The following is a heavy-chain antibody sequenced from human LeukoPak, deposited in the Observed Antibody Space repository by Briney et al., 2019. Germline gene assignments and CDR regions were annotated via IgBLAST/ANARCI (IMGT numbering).Heavy chain of an antibody. CDR1: GGTFSSYA. CDR2: IIPIFGTA. V-gene: IGHV1-69*05. D-gene: IGHD5-18*01. J-gene: IGHJ4*02. CDR3: ARGWIQLWRLDY. Sequence: GASLKVSCKASGGTFSSYAISWVRQAPGEGLEWMGGIIPIFGTANYAQKFQGRVTITTDESTSTAYMELSSLRSEDTAVYYCARGWIQLWRLDYWGQGTLVTVSS.